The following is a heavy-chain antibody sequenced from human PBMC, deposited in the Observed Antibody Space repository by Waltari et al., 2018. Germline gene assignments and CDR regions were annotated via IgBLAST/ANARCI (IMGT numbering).Heavy chain of an antibody. J-gene: IGHJ4*02. CDR2: INPTSGGT. V-gene: IGHV1-2*02. CDR3: ARLSSWHVYYFDY. Sequence: QVQLVQSGAEVKKPGASVKLSCMASGYPLPGYYMHWLRQAPGQGLEWLGWINPTSGGTNYAQKFQGRVTMTRDTSISTAYMELSRLRSDDTAVYYCARLSSWHVYYFDYWGQGTLVTVSS. D-gene: IGHD6-13*01. CDR1: GYPLPGYY.